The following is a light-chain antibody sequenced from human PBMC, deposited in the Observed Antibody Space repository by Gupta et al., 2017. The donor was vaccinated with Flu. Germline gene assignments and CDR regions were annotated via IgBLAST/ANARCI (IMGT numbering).Light chain of an antibody. CDR2: NVT. Sequence: SDIGGYNFVSWYQQQPGKAPKPVIYNVTNRPSGVSNRFSGSRSVNTASLTFTGLQAEAEADYYCIAYRENTTAFYVFGTGTKVTVL. V-gene: IGLV2-14*03. CDR3: IAYRENTTAFYV. J-gene: IGLJ1*01. CDR1: SDIGGYNF.